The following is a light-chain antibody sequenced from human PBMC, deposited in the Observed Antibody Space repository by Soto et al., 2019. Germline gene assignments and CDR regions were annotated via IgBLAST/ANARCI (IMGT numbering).Light chain of an antibody. V-gene: IGKV1-39*01. Sequence: DIQMTQSPSSLSASVGDRVAITCRASQSITNYLNWYQQKPGRAPKLLIYAASSLQSGVPSRFSGSGSGTDFTLTISSLHPEDFATYYCQQSYTTRYTFGQGTKLEIK. CDR1: QSITNY. CDR3: QQSYTTRYT. J-gene: IGKJ2*01. CDR2: AAS.